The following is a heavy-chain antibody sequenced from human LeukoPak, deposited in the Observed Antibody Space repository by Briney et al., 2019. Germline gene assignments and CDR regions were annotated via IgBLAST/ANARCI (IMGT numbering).Heavy chain of an antibody. Sequence: PSQTLSLTRTVSGGSISSSSYYWGWIRQPPGKGLEWIGSIYYSGTTYYNPSLKSRVTISVDTSKNQFSLKLSSVTAADTAVYYCAIQLYYGEYDQWDYWGQGTLVTVSS. CDR2: IYYSGTT. D-gene: IGHD4-17*01. V-gene: IGHV4-39*01. CDR3: AIQLYYGEYDQWDY. CDR1: GGSISSSSYY. J-gene: IGHJ4*02.